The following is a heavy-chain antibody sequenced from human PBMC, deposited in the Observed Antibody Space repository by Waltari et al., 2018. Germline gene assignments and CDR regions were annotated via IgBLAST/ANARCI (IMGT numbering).Heavy chain of an antibody. V-gene: IGHV3-30-3*01. CDR2: ISYDGSNK. CDR3: ARRNPAAGEY. Sequence: QVQLVESGGGVVQPGRSLSLSCAASGFTFSSHPLHWVRQAPGKGLEWVAVISYDGSNKYYADSVKGRFTISRDNSKNTLYLQMNSLRAEDTAVYYCARRNPAAGEYWGQGTLVTVSS. D-gene: IGHD6-13*01. J-gene: IGHJ4*02. CDR1: GFTFSSHP.